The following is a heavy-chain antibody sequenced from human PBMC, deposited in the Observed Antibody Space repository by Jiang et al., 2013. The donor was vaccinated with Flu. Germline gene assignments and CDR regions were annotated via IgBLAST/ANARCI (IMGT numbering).Heavy chain of an antibody. Sequence: QLLESGGGLVQPGGSLKLSCAASGFTFTSYWMSWVRQAPGKGLEWVANIKQDGSEKSYVDSVKGRFTISRDNAKNSLYLQMNSLRAEDTAVYYCACSRSLDYWGQGALVTVSS. V-gene: IGHV3-7*01. J-gene: IGHJ4*02. CDR3: ACSRSLDY. D-gene: IGHD6-13*01. CDR2: IKQDGSEK. CDR1: GFTFTSYW.